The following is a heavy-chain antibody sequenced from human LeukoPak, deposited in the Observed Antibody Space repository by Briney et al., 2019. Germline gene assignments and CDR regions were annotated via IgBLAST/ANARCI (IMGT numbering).Heavy chain of an antibody. J-gene: IGHJ4*02. V-gene: IGHV1-69*13. Sequence: ASVKVSCKASGGTFSSYAISWVRQAPGQGLGWMGGIIPIFGTANYAQKFQGRVTITADESTSTAYMELSSLRSEDTAVYYCARVGRVVGQPVFDYWGQGTLVTVSS. CDR3: ARVGRVVGQPVFDY. D-gene: IGHD2-15*01. CDR1: GGTFSSYA. CDR2: IIPIFGTA.